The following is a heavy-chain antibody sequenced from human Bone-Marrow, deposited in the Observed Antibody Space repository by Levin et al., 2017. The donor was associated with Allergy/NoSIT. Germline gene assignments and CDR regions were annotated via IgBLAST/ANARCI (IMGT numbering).Heavy chain of an antibody. D-gene: IGHD2-15*01. CDR2: ISYDGSNK. V-gene: IGHV3-30-3*01. Sequence: PGGSLRLSCAASGFTFSSYAMHWVRQAPGKGLEWVAVISYDGSNKYYADSVKGRFTISRDNSKNTLYLQMNSLRAEDTAVYYCARDVRAVVAPKGDNWFDPWGQGTLVTVSS. CDR3: ARDVRAVVAPKGDNWFDP. CDR1: GFTFSSYA. J-gene: IGHJ5*02.